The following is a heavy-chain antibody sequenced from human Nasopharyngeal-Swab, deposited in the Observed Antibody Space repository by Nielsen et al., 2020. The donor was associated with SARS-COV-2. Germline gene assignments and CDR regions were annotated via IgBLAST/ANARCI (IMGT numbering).Heavy chain of an antibody. V-gene: IGHV4-34*01. CDR3: ARETTVTTYWEYYYYGMDV. D-gene: IGHD4-11*01. CDR2: INHSGST. Sequence: SETLSLTCAVYGGSFSGYYWSWIRQPPGKGLEWIGEINHSGSTNYNPSLKSRVTISVDTSKKQFSLKLSSVTAADTAVYYCARETTVTTYWEYYYYGMDVWGQGTTVTVSS. J-gene: IGHJ6*02. CDR1: GGSFSGYY.